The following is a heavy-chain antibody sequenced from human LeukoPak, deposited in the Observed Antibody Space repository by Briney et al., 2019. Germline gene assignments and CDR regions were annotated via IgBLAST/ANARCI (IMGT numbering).Heavy chain of an antibody. V-gene: IGHV3-11*01. Sequence: GGSLRLSCAASGFTFSNYGMSWIRQAPGKGLEWVSYISSGGSTIYYADSVKGRFTTSRDNARNSLYLQMNSLRAEDTAVYYCAGYCSGGSCNAAGYWGQGTLVTVSS. CDR3: AGYCSGGSCNAAGY. CDR1: GFTFSNYG. CDR2: ISSGGSTI. J-gene: IGHJ4*02. D-gene: IGHD2-15*01.